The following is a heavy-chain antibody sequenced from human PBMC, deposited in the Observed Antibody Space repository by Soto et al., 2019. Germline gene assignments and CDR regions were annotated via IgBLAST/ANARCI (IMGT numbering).Heavy chain of an antibody. CDR2: ILGSGGST. J-gene: IGHJ3*02. CDR3: AKHDAYYAFGSGYSSPDAFDI. CDR1: GFTFSSYA. Sequence: EVQLLESGGGLVQPGGSLILSCAASGFTFSSYAMSWVRQAPGKGLEWVSPILGSGGSTYYADSVQGRFTITRDNSKNTVNLKKNILKAQETGVYDCAKHDAYYAFGSGYSSPDAFDIWGQGTMVTVSS. V-gene: IGHV3-23*01. D-gene: IGHD3-3*01.